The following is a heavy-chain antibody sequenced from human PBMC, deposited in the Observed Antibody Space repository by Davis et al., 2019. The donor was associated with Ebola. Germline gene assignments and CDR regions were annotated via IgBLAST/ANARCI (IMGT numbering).Heavy chain of an antibody. J-gene: IGHJ4*02. CDR2: IKSKTDGGTT. V-gene: IGHV3-15*01. CDR3: ANDDYIWGKSDY. D-gene: IGHD3-16*01. Sequence: GESLKISCAASGFTFRNAWMSWVRQAPGKGLEWVGRIKSKTDGGTTDYAAPVKGRFTISRDDSKNTLYLQMNSLRAEDTAVYYCANDDYIWGKSDYWGQGTLVTVSS. CDR1: GFTFRNAW.